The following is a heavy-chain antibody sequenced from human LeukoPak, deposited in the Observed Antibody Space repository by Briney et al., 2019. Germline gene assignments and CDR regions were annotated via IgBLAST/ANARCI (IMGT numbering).Heavy chain of an antibody. CDR1: GFTFSTYG. J-gene: IGHJ4*02. CDR2: MRSDGSDK. CDR3: ANEWLHVSGSYKANN. V-gene: IGHV3-30*02. Sequence: PGGSLRLSCAASGFTFSTYGMHWVRQAPGKGLEWVAFMRSDGSDKYHADSVKGRFTISRDNSKNTLYLQMNSLRTEDTAVYYCANEWLHVSGSYKANNWGQGTLVTVSS. D-gene: IGHD3-10*01.